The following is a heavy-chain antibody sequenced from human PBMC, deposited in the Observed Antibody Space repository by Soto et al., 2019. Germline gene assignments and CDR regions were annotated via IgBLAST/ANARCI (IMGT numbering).Heavy chain of an antibody. Sequence: ASVKVSCKASGYTFTSYYMHWVRQAPGQGLEWMGIINPSGGSTSYAQKFQGRVTMTRDTSTSTVYMELSSLGSEDTAVYYCARERGLGVAAAGTNSFDYWGQGTLVTVSS. D-gene: IGHD6-13*01. V-gene: IGHV1-46*01. CDR1: GYTFTSYY. J-gene: IGHJ4*02. CDR2: INPSGGST. CDR3: ARERGLGVAAAGTNSFDY.